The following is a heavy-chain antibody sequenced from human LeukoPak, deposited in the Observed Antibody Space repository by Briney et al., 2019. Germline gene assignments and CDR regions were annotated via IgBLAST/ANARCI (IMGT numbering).Heavy chain of an antibody. CDR3: ARGGSDYGDYVYNWFDP. CDR2: INPSGGST. V-gene: IGHV1-46*01. D-gene: IGHD4-17*01. Sequence: ASVKVSCKASGYTFTSYYMHWVRQAPGQGLEWMGIINPSGGSTSYAQKFQGRVTMTRDTSTSTVYMELSSLRSEDTAVYYCARGGSDYGDYVYNWFDPWGQGTLVTVSS. CDR1: GYTFTSYY. J-gene: IGHJ5*02.